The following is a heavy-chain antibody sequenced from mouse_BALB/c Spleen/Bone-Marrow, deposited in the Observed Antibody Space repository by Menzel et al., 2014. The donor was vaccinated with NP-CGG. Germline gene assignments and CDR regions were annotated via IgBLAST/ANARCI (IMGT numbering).Heavy chain of an antibody. CDR1: GYTFTSYV. Sequence: EVQLQQSGPELVKPGASVKMSCKASGYTFTSYVMHWVKQKPGQGLEWIGYINPYNDGTKYNEKFKGKATLTSDKSSSTAYMELSSLTSEDSAVYYCARRDYYGSSFYWYFDVWGAGTTVTVSS. D-gene: IGHD1-1*01. CDR2: INPYNDGT. J-gene: IGHJ1*01. CDR3: ARRDYYGSSFYWYFDV. V-gene: IGHV1-14*01.